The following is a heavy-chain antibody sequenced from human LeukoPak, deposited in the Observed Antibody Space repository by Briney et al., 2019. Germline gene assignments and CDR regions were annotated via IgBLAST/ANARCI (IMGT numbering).Heavy chain of an antibody. CDR2: ISGSGGST. V-gene: IGHV3-53*05. Sequence: GGSLRLSCAASGFTVSSNYMSWVRQAPGKGLEWVSVISGSGGSTYYADSVKGRFTISRDNSKNTLYLQMNSLRAEDTAVYYCAKGLVRRIAVAGTRLETDYWGQGTLVTVSS. CDR3: AKGLVRRIAVAGTRLETDY. CDR1: GFTVSSNY. D-gene: IGHD6-19*01. J-gene: IGHJ4*02.